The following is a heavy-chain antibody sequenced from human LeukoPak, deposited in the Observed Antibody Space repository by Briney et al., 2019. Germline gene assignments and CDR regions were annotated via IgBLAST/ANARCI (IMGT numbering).Heavy chain of an antibody. CDR1: GGSISSSSYY. CDR2: IYYSGST. D-gene: IGHD3-3*01. CDR3: ARRYDLPTVGWFDP. V-gene: IGHV4-39*07. Sequence: PSETLSLTCTVSGGSISSSSYYWGWIRQPPGKGLEWIGSIYYSGSTYYNPSLKSRVTISVDTSKNQFSLKLSSVTAADTAVYYCARRYDLPTVGWFDPWGQGTLVTVSS. J-gene: IGHJ5*02.